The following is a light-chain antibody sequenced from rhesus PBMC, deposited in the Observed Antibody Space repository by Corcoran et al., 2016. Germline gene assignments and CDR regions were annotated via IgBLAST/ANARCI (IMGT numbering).Light chain of an antibody. CDR3: LQHNSYPCT. Sequence: DIQMTQSPSSLSVPVGDTVTITCRASQGISGFLIWFQQKLGKAPKFLIYAATRSENGVPSRISGSGPGTEFTLTLSSLHPEGCADCYCLQHNSYPCTFGQGTKVEI. CDR1: QGISGF. V-gene: IGKV1-28*01. J-gene: IGKJ1*01. CDR2: AAT.